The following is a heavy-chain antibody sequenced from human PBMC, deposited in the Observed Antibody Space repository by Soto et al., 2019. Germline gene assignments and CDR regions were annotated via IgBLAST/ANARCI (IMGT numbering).Heavy chain of an antibody. CDR2: INRDGGST. CDR1: GFPFDDYV. V-gene: IGHV3-20*04. CDR3: ARAPGFYGDFFDY. J-gene: IGHJ4*02. D-gene: IGHD4-17*01. Sequence: PGGSMILSCAVFGFPFDDYVMSWVRQAPGKGLEWVSGINRDGGSTSYADSVKGRFTISRDNAKNSLYLQMNSLRVEDTALYYCARAPGFYGDFFDYWGQGTLVTVSS.